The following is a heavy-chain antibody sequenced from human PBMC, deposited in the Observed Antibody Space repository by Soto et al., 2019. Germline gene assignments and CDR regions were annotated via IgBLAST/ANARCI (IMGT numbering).Heavy chain of an antibody. CDR1: GYPFTSYG. D-gene: IGHD3-3*01. CDR3: ARANTSILEWSHGMDV. Sequence: XSVKVSCKASGYPFTSYGIIWGRRAPGQGLEWMGWISAYNGNTNYAQKLQGRVTMTTDTSTSTAYMELRSLRSDDTAVYYCARANTSILEWSHGMDVWGQGTTVTVPS. J-gene: IGHJ6*02. V-gene: IGHV1-18*04. CDR2: ISAYNGNT.